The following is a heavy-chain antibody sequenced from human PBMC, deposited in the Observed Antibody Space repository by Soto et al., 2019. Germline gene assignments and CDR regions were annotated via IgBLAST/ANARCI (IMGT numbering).Heavy chain of an antibody. D-gene: IGHD4-17*01. CDR2: IYYSGST. V-gene: IGHV4-59*08. CDR3: ARQYGDLDY. J-gene: IGHJ4*02. CDR1: GGSISRYY. Sequence: SETLSLTCTVSGGSISRYYWSWIRQPPGKGLEWIGYIYYSGSTNYNPSLKSRVTISVDTSKNQFSLKLSSVTAADTAVYYCARQYGDLDYWGQGTLVTVSS.